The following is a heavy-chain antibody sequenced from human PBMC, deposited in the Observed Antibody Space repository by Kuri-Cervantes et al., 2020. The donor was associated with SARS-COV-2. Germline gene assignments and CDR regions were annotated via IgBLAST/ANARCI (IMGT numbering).Heavy chain of an antibody. CDR3: ARGGEMATITPTFDY. V-gene: IGHV1-69*06. CDR1: GGTFSSYA. D-gene: IGHD5-24*01. J-gene: IGHJ4*02. CDR2: IIPIFGTA. Sequence: SVKVSCKASGGTFSSYAISWVRQAPGQGLEWMGGIIPIFGTANYAQKFQGRVTITADKSTSTAYMELSSLRSEDMAVYYCARGGEMATITPTFDYWGQGTLVTVSS.